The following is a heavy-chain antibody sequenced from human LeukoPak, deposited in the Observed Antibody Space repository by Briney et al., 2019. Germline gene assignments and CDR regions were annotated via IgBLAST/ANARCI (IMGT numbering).Heavy chain of an antibody. CDR2: INSDGSST. D-gene: IGHD3-10*01. CDR3: ARGEWFGEFEGELDY. V-gene: IGHV3-74*01. CDR1: GFTFSSYW. J-gene: IGHJ4*02. Sequence: GGSLRLSCAASGFTFSSYWMHWVRQAPGKGLVWVSRINSDGSSTSYADSVKGRFTISRDNAKNTLYLQMNSLRAEDTAVYYCARGEWFGEFEGELDYWGQGTLVTVSS.